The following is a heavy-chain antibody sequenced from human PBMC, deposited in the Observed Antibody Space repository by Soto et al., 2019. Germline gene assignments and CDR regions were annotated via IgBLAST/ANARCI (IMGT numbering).Heavy chain of an antibody. CDR2: IIPIFGTA. CDR1: GGTFSSYA. J-gene: IGHJ4*02. Sequence: SVKVSCKASGGTFSSYAISWVRQAPGQGLEWMGGIIPIFGTANYAQKFQGRVTITADKSTSTAYMELSSLRSEDTAVYYCNWGPSSSSEPDYFDYWGQGTLVTVSS. D-gene: IGHD6-6*01. V-gene: IGHV1-69*06. CDR3: NWGPSSSSEPDYFDY.